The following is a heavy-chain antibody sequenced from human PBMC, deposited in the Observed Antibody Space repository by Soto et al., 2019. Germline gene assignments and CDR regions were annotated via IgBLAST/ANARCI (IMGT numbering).Heavy chain of an antibody. Sequence: QVQLVESGGGVVQPGRSLRLSCAASGFTFSTYAMHWVRQAPGKGLEWVAVVTYNGNNKYYADSVKGRFTISRDNSKNTLYLHTNSLRAEDTAVDYCARETDGMDFWGQVTTVTVSS. CDR3: ARETDGMDF. CDR1: GFTFSTYA. J-gene: IGHJ6*02. CDR2: VTYNGNNK. V-gene: IGHV3-30-3*01.